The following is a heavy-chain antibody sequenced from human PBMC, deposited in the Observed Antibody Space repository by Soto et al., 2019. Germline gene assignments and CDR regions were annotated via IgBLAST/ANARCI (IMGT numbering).Heavy chain of an antibody. CDR2: IYPGDSDT. CDR1: GYSFTSYW. J-gene: IGHJ6*03. D-gene: IGHD4-4*01. Sequence: EVQLVQSGAEVKKPGESLKISCKGSGYSFTSYWIGWVRQMPGKGLEWMGIIYPGDSDTRYSPSFQGQVTISADKSISTAYLQWSSLKASDTAMYYCARLDPPPAVTNLYYMDVWGKGTTVTVSS. V-gene: IGHV5-51*03. CDR3: ARLDPPPAVTNLYYMDV.